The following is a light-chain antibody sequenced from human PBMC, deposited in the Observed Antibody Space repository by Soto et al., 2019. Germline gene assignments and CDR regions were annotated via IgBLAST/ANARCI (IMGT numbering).Light chain of an antibody. J-gene: IGLJ3*02. V-gene: IGLV1-44*01. CDR2: GSD. CDR3: CSYPGSHTWV. CDR1: TSNIGANP. Sequence: QSVLTQPPSVSGTPGQRVIISCSGSTSNIGANPVNWYQQLPGTAPKLLIYGSDRRPSGVPDRFSGSKSGNTASLTISGLQAEDEADYYCCSYPGSHTWVFGGGTKLTVL.